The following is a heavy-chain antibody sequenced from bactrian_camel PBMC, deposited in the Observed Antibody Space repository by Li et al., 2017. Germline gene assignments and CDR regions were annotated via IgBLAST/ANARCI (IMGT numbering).Heavy chain of an antibody. CDR1: GLTFRNYY. V-gene: IGHV3-2*01. J-gene: IGHJ4*01. CDR3: ASTIGWTLSEYNY. Sequence: HVQLVESGGGLVQPGGSLTLSCATSGLTFRNYYVSWVRHAPGKGLEWMASIDSSGGVMYYADSVQGRFTISRDSAKNTVYLRMNSLKSEDTAPYYCASTIGWTLSEYNYWGQGTQVTVS. D-gene: IGHD2*01. CDR2: IDSSGGVM.